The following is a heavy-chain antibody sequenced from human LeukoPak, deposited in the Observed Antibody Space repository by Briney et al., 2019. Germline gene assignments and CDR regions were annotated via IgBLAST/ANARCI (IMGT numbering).Heavy chain of an antibody. CDR1: GGSFSGYY. Sequence: SETLSLTCAVYGGSFSGYYWSWIRQPPGKGLEWIGEINHSGSTNYNPSLKSRVTISVDTSKNQFSLKLSSVTAADTAVYYCAAQRRDGYKSWVFIQTNFDYWGQGTPVTVSS. CDR2: INHSGST. J-gene: IGHJ4*02. CDR3: AAQRRDGYKSWVFIQTNFDY. V-gene: IGHV4-34*01. D-gene: IGHD5-24*01.